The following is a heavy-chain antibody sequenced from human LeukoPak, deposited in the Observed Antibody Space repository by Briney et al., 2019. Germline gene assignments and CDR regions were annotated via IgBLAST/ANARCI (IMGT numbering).Heavy chain of an antibody. J-gene: IGHJ4*02. CDR2: ISAYNGNT. Sequence: ASVKLSCKASGYIFTSYGISWVRQAPGQGLECMGWISAYNGNTNYAQKLQGRVTMTTDTSTSTAYMELRSLRSDDTAVYYCAREADYGDYVHWGQGTLVTVSS. D-gene: IGHD4-17*01. V-gene: IGHV1-18*01. CDR1: GYIFTSYG. CDR3: AREADYGDYVH.